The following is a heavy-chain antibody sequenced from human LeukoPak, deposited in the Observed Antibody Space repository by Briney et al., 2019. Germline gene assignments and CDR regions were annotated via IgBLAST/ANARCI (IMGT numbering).Heavy chain of an antibody. CDR1: GFTFSSYA. CDR2: ISSNGGST. J-gene: IGHJ3*02. Sequence: PGGSLRLSCAASGFTFSSYAMHRVRQAPGKGLEYVSAISSNGGSTYYANSVKGRFTISRDNSKNTLYLQMGSLRAEDMAVYYCARAVGIAAAGTNAFDIWGQGTMVTVSS. D-gene: IGHD6-13*01. CDR3: ARAVGIAAAGTNAFDI. V-gene: IGHV3-64*01.